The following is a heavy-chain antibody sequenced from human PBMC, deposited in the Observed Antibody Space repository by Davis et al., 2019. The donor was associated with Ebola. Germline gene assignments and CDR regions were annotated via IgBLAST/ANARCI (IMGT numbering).Heavy chain of an antibody. CDR3: AKAYSPSGAFLEWLDYYYYGMDV. CDR2: IYYSGSP. J-gene: IGHJ6*02. V-gene: IGHV3-23*05. CDR1: GFTFSSYW. D-gene: IGHD3-3*01. Sequence: GESLKISCAASGFTFSSYWMSWIRQPPGKGLEWIGYIYYSGSPYYADSVKGRFTISRDNSKNTLYLQMNSLRAEDTAVYYCAKAYSPSGAFLEWLDYYYYGMDVWGQGTTVTVSS.